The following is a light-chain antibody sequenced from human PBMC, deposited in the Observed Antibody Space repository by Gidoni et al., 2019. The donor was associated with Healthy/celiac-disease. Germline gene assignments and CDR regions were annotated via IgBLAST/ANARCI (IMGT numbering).Light chain of an antibody. J-gene: IGKJ2*01. CDR3: QQSYSTLYT. CDR1: QSISSY. Sequence: DIPMTQSPSSLSPSVGDRVTITCRASQSISSYLNWYQQKPGKAPKLLIYAASSLQSGVPSRFSGSGSGTDFTITISSLQHEDFATYYCQQSYSTLYTFGQGTKLEIK. V-gene: IGKV1-39*01. CDR2: AAS.